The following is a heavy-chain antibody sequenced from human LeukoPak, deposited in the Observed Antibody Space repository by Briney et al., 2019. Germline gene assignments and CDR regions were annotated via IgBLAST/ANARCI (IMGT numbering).Heavy chain of an antibody. J-gene: IGHJ6*02. CDR1: GGSFSGYY. CDR3: ARRGYCSSTSCYEYYYGMDV. D-gene: IGHD2-2*01. Sequence: LSLTCAVYGGSFSGYYMSWIRQAPGKGLEWVSYISSSGSTIYYADSVKGRFTISRDNAKNSLYLQMNSLRAEDTAVYYCARRGYCSSTSCYEYYYGMDVWGQGTTVTVSS. CDR2: ISSSGSTI. V-gene: IGHV3-11*01.